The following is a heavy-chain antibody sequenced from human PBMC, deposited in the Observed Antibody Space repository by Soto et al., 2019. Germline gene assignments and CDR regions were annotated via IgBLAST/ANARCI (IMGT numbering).Heavy chain of an antibody. D-gene: IGHD3-10*01. CDR1: CASISSYY. V-gene: IGHV4-59*01. CDR2: ILYTGNT. Sequence: SETLSLTCTVSCASISSYYWSWIRQPPGKGLEWLGYILYTGNTNYSPSLKSRVTMSVDTSKNQVSLKLSAVTAADTAVYFCARAAYGSGSYYAPYYYYAMDVWGQGTTVTVS. CDR3: ARAAYGSGSYYAPYYYYAMDV. J-gene: IGHJ6*02.